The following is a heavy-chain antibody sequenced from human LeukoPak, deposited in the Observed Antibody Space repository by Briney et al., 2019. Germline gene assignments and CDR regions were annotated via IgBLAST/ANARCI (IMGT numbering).Heavy chain of an antibody. Sequence: SETLSLTCTVSGGSISSSSYYWGWIRQPPGKGLEWIGSIYYSGSTYYNPSLKSRVTISVDTSKNQFSLKLSSVTAADTAVYYCARGTGLLWFGELPPPYYMDVWGKGTTVTVS. V-gene: IGHV4-39*07. CDR3: ARGTGLLWFGELPPPYYMDV. CDR1: GGSISSSSYY. CDR2: IYYSGST. J-gene: IGHJ6*03. D-gene: IGHD3-10*01.